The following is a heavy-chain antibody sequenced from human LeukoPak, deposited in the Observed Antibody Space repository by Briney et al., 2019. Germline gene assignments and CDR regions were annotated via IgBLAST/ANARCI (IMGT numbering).Heavy chain of an antibody. V-gene: IGHV3-30*18. CDR2: ISYDGSNK. CDR3: AKVYLRGAGGLSDY. Sequence: GGSLRLSCAASGFTFSSYGMHWVRQAPGKGLEWVAVISYDGSNKYYADSVKGRFTISRDNSKNTLYLQMNSLRAEDTAVYYCAKVYLRGAGGLSDYWGQGTLVTVSS. D-gene: IGHD3-10*01. J-gene: IGHJ4*02. CDR1: GFTFSSYG.